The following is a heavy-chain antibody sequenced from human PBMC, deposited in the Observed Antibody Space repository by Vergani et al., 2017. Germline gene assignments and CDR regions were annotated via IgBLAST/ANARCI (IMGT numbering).Heavy chain of an antibody. CDR1: EFTFSNYA. CDR2: VTSGNRSQ. J-gene: IGHJ4*02. V-gene: IGHV3-23*01. CDR3: AREERSNTSPFVGD. D-gene: IGHD2/OR15-2a*01. Sequence: EVQLLESGGGLVQPGGSLRLTCAASEFTFSNYAMNWVRQAPGKGLEWVSYVTSGNRSQSYADSVKGRFTISRDNAKNTVYLQMNSLKAEDRATYYCAREERSNTSPFVGDWGQGTLVTV.